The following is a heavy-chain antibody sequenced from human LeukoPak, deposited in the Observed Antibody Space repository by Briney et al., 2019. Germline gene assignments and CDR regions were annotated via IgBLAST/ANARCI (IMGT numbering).Heavy chain of an antibody. CDR3: AKSRYCVTASCPWVY. V-gene: IGHV3-23*01. CDR2: ITGSGAGT. D-gene: IGHD2-2*01. J-gene: IGHJ4*02. Sequence: LTGGSLRLSCAASGFTFGSYAMSWVRQAPGKGLEWVSVITGSGAGTYYADSLKGRFTISRDNSKNTLYLQMNNLRAEDTAVYYCAKSRYCVTASCPWVYWGQGTLVTVAS. CDR1: GFTFGSYA.